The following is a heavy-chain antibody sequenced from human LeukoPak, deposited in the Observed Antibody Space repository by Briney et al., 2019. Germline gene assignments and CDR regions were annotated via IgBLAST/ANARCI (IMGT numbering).Heavy chain of an antibody. CDR3: ASSKYYYDSSGYYYFDY. CDR2: IIPIFGTA. V-gene: IGHV1-69*05. J-gene: IGHJ4*02. CDR1: GGTFSSYA. D-gene: IGHD3-22*01. Sequence: SVKVSCKASGGTFSSYANSWVRQAPGQGLEWMGRIIPIFGTANYAQKFQGRVTITTDESTSTAYMELSSLRSEDTAVYYCASSKYYYDSSGYYYFDYWGQGTLVTVSS.